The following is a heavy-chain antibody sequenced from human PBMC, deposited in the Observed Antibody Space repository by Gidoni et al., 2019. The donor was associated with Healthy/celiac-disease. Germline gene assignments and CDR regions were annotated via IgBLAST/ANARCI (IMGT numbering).Heavy chain of an antibody. CDR2: IRSKANSYAT. Sequence: EVQLVESGGGLVQPGGSLKLSCAASGFTFSGSAMPWVRQASGKGLEWVGRIRSKANSYATAYAASVKGRFTISRDDSKNTAYLQMNSLKTEDTAVYYCTRFDPLWFGELVDVWGQGTTVTVSS. V-gene: IGHV3-73*01. J-gene: IGHJ6*02. CDR1: GFTFSGSA. CDR3: TRFDPLWFGELVDV. D-gene: IGHD3-10*01.